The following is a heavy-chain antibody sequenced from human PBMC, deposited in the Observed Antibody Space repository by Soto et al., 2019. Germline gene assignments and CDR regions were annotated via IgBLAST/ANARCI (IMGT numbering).Heavy chain of an antibody. CDR3: ARETSSIATVRLTYFDY. Sequence: GASLKVSCKASGGTFSSYAISWVRQAPGQGLEWMGGIIPIFGTANYAQKFQGRVTITADESTSTAYMELSSLRSEDTAVYYCARETSSIATVRLTYFDYWGQGTLVTVSS. CDR1: GGTFSSYA. CDR2: IIPIFGTA. D-gene: IGHD6-6*01. J-gene: IGHJ4*02. V-gene: IGHV1-69*13.